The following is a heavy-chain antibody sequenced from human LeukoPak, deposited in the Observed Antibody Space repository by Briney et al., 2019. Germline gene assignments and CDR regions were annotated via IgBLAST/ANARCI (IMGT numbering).Heavy chain of an antibody. CDR2: ISHSGYT. CDR3: ARHGFYGDSARRKFDP. Sequence: PSETLPLTCTVYNGSFSGYYWSWIRQPPGTGLGWIGEISHSGYTNLNPSLKSRLTISLDTSKNHFSLRLTSLTAADAAVYYCARHGFYGDSARRKFDPWGQGTLVTVSS. D-gene: IGHD4-17*01. V-gene: IGHV4-34*01. J-gene: IGHJ5*02. CDR1: NGSFSGYY.